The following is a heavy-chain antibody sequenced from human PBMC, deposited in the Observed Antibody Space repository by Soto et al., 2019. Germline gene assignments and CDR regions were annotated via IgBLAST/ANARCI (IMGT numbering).Heavy chain of an antibody. Sequence: EVQLLESGGGLVQPGGSLRLSCAASGFTFSSYAMSWVGQAPGKGLEWVAAISGSGGSTYYADSVKGRFTISSDNSKNTLCLQMNSLRAEDTAVYYCAKCMTTVTTFPFDIWGHGTMVTVSS. CDR3: AKCMTTVTTFPFDI. D-gene: IGHD4-17*01. CDR2: ISGSGGST. V-gene: IGHV3-23*01. J-gene: IGHJ3*02. CDR1: GFTFSSYA.